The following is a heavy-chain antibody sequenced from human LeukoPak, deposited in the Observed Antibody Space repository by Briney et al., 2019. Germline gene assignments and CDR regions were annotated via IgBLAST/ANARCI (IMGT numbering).Heavy chain of an antibody. CDR1: GGSISSSNW. CDR2: IYHSGST. CDR3: ARETSQKGAHYMDV. V-gene: IGHV4-4*02. J-gene: IGHJ6*03. D-gene: IGHD3-16*01. Sequence: SGTLSLTCAVSGGSISSSNWWSWVRQPPGKGLEWIGEIYHSGSTNYNPSLKSRVTISVDTSKNQFSLKLSSVTAADTAVYYCARETSQKGAHYMDVWGKGTTVTVSS.